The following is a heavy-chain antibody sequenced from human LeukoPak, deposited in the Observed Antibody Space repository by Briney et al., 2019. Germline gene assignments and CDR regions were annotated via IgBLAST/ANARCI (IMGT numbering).Heavy chain of an antibody. J-gene: IGHJ4*02. V-gene: IGHV4-34*01. CDR1: GGSFSGYY. CDR2: INHSGST. CDR3: ATSRRATIAVVPIPRFDY. Sequence: SETLPLTCAVYGGSFSGYYWSWIRQPPGKGLEWIGEINHSGSTNYNPSLKSRVTISVDTSKNQFSLKLSSVTAADTAVYYCATSRRATIAVVPIPRFDYWGQGTLVTVSS. D-gene: IGHD6-19*01.